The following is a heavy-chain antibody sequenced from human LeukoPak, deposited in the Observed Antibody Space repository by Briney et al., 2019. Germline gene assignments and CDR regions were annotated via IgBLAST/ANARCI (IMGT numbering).Heavy chain of an antibody. D-gene: IGHD3-22*01. CDR2: IYSGGST. J-gene: IGHJ3*02. CDR1: GFTVTGKS. CDR3: ARARITYYYETSGPVDAFDI. Sequence: GGSLRLSCAASGFTVTGKSMSWVRQAPGKGREGGSVIYSGGSTDYAASVKGRFSISRDNSANTLYVQMNSLRAEATAVYYCARARITYYYETSGPVDAFDIWGQGTVLTVSS. V-gene: IGHV3-66*01.